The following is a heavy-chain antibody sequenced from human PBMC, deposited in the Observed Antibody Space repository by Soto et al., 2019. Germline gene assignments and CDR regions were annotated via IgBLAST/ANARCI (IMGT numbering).Heavy chain of an antibody. CDR2: IYYSGST. D-gene: IGHD4-17*01. CDR1: GGSISSGDYY. Sequence: QVQLQESDPGLVKPSQTLSLTCTVSGGSISSGDYYWSWIRQPPGKGLEWIGYIYYSGSTYYNPSLKSRVTISVDTSKNQFSLKLSSVTAADTAVYYCARDRTVTPNYYYYGMDVWGQGTTVTVSS. CDR3: ARDRTVTPNYYYYGMDV. V-gene: IGHV4-30-4*01. J-gene: IGHJ6*02.